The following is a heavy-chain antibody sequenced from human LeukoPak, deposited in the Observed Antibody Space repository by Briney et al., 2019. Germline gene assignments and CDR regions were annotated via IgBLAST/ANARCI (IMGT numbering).Heavy chain of an antibody. V-gene: IGHV3-64D*06. CDR3: VIFKGYNYGDDY. J-gene: IGHJ4*02. Sequence: GGSLRLSCSASGFTFSSYAMHWVRQAPGKGLEYVSAIGSNGDKTYSADSVKGRFTISRDNSKNTLYLQMSSLRAEDTAVYYCVIFKGYNYGDDYWGQGTPVTVSS. D-gene: IGHD5-18*01. CDR2: IGSNGDKT. CDR1: GFTFSSYA.